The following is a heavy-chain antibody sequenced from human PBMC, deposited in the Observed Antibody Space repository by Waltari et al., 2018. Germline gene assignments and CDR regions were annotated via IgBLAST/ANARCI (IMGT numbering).Heavy chain of an antibody. V-gene: IGHV4-4*02. CDR2: IHGTGKT. Sequence: QLQLQQSGPGLVKTLESLFLSCAVSGDSVSNNYWWSWVRQPPGKGLEWIGQIHGTGKTNYNPSLESRVTVSMDTSNNQFSLRVTSPTAADTAVYFCARDRGRGLYLDSWGQGTLVTVS. CDR3: ARDRGRGLYLDS. CDR1: GDSVSNNYW. J-gene: IGHJ4*02. D-gene: IGHD1-26*01.